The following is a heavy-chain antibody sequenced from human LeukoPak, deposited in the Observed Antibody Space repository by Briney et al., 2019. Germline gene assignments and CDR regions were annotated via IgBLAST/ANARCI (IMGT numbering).Heavy chain of an antibody. J-gene: IGHJ4*02. Sequence: SETLSLTCTVSGGSISSYYWSWIRQPPGKGLEWTGYIYYSGSTNYNPSLKSRVTISVDTSKSQFSLKLSSVTAADTAVYYCARVGGIAAGIDYWGQGTLVTVSS. CDR1: GGSISSYY. CDR2: IYYSGST. V-gene: IGHV4-59*01. D-gene: IGHD6-13*01. CDR3: ARVGGIAAGIDY.